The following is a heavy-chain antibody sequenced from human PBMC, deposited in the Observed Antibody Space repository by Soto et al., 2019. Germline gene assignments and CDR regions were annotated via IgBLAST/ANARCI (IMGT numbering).Heavy chain of an antibody. CDR3: AKALSVVPAGWFDP. J-gene: IGHJ5*02. D-gene: IGHD2-2*01. CDR1: GFTFDDYA. Sequence: EVQLVESGGGLVQPGRSLRLSCAASGFTFDDYAMHWVRQAPGKGLEWVSGISWNSGSIGYADSVKGRFTISRDNAKNSLYLQMNSLRAEDTALYYCAKALSVVPAGWFDPWGQGTLVTVSS. CDR2: ISWNSGSI. V-gene: IGHV3-9*01.